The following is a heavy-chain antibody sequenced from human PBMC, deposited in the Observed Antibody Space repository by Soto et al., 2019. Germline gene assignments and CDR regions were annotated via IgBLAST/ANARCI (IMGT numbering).Heavy chain of an antibody. CDR2: ISSSGSTI. Sequence: PGGSLRLSCAASGFTFSSYEMNWVRQAPGKGLEWVSYISSSGSTIYYADSVKGRFTISRDNAKNSLYLQMNSLRAEDTAVYYCARGRPYSSSSWGQGTLVTVSS. V-gene: IGHV3-48*03. D-gene: IGHD6-6*01. J-gene: IGHJ4*02. CDR3: ARGRPYSSSS. CDR1: GFTFSSYE.